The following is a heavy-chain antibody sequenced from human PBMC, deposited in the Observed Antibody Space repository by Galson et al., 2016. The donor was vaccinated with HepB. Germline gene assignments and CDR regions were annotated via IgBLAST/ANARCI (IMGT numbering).Heavy chain of an antibody. D-gene: IGHD3-3*01. Sequence: SLRLSCAASGFTFTTYAMSWVRQAPGKGLEYVSGISSDGGSTNYADSVKGRFTISRDNSKTTLYIQMSSLRAEDTAVYYCVTYYYNFWSGYSDWYFDLWGRGTLVIVSS. V-gene: IGHV3-64D*06. J-gene: IGHJ2*01. CDR3: VTYYYNFWSGYSDWYFDL. CDR1: GFTFTTYA. CDR2: ISSDGGST.